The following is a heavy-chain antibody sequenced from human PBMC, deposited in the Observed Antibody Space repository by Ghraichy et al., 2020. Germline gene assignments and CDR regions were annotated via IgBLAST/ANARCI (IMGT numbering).Heavy chain of an antibody. V-gene: IGHV3-7*01. CDR2: IKKDGSEK. Sequence: GSLRLSCAASGFIFSGYWMSWVRQAPGKGLEWVANIKKDGSEKYYVDSVKGRFTISRDNAKNSLYLQMNSMRVEDTAVYYCARDLGGGWYFDYWGQGALVTVSS. CDR1: GFIFSGYW. D-gene: IGHD6-19*01. J-gene: IGHJ4*02. CDR3: ARDLGGGWYFDY.